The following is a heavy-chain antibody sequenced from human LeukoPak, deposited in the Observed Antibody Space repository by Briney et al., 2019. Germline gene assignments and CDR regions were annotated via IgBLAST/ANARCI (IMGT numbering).Heavy chain of an antibody. Sequence: QSGGSLRLSCVTSGFPFSTYSMNWVRQAPGKGLEWLSYITSTSDTIYYADSVKGRFTISRDNAKNSLYLQMNSLRAEDTAVYYCASFPWDLRPTWRQGTLVSVAS. CDR2: ITSTSDTI. CDR1: GFPFSTYS. J-gene: IGHJ4*02. CDR3: ASFPWDLRPT. V-gene: IGHV3-48*01. D-gene: IGHD1-26*01.